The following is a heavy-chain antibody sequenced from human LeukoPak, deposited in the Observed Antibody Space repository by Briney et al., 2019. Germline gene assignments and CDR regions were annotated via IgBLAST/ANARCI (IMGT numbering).Heavy chain of an antibody. CDR2: ISSSGSTI. Sequence: GGSLRLSCAASGFTFSDYYMSWIRQAPGKGLEWVSYISSSGSTIYYADSVKGRFTISRDNAKNSLYLQMNSLRAEDTAVYYCARDPPGTRFLFWDIWGQGTMVTVSS. CDR1: GFTFSDYY. V-gene: IGHV3-11*04. CDR3: ARDPPGTRFLFWDI. D-gene: IGHD3-3*01. J-gene: IGHJ3*02.